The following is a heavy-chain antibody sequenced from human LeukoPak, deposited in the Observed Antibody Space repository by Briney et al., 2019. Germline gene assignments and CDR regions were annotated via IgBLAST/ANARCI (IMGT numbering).Heavy chain of an antibody. V-gene: IGHV1-18*01. CDR1: GYTFTNYA. Sequence: GASVKVSCKASGYTFTNYAINWVRQAPGQGLEWMGWISGYNGNTNYAPILQGRVTMTTDASTNTAYMELRSLRSDDTAFVYCARGALRWFSVDYWGQGTLVTVSS. D-gene: IGHD4-23*01. CDR2: ISGYNGNT. CDR3: ARGALRWFSVDY. J-gene: IGHJ4*02.